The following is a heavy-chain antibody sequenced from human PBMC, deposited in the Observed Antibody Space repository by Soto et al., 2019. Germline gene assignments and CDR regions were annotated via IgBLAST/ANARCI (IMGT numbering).Heavy chain of an antibody. CDR2: INHSGST. V-gene: IGHV4-34*01. J-gene: IGHJ5*02. Sequence: SETLSLTCAVYGGSFSGYYWSWIRQPPGKGLEWIGEINHSGSTNYNPSLKSRVTISVDTSKNQFSLKLSSVTAADTAVYYCARSGERVEKRIPAATPQNWFDPWGQGTLVTVSS. CDR1: GGSFSGYY. D-gene: IGHD2-2*02. CDR3: ARSGERVEKRIPAATPQNWFDP.